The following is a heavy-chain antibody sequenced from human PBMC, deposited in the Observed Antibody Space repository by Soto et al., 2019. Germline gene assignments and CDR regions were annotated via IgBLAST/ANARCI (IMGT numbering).Heavy chain of an antibody. J-gene: IGHJ4*02. CDR3: APHTLDTGMPSGY. V-gene: IGHV1-18*01. D-gene: IGHD5-18*01. CDR2: IGGYKGNT. CDR1: GYTFTNYG. Sequence: QVQLVQSGAEVREPGASVKVSCKASGYTFTNYGVSWVRQAPGQGLEWMGWIGGYKGNTNYAQKLQGRVTLTTDTSTRTGYLELRGLRSDDTAVYYCAPHTLDTGMPSGYWGQGTLVTVSS.